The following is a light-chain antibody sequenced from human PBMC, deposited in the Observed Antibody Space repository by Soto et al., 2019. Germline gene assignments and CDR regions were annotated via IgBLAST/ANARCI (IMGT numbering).Light chain of an antibody. CDR1: QSVNSW. Sequence: DIQMTQSPSTLSAFVGDRVTITCRASQSVNSWLAWYQQRPGKAPKLLIYDASTLESGVPSRFSGSGSGTDFTLTISSLQPDDFATYYCQQYHIYSGTFGQGTKVDIK. V-gene: IGKV1-5*01. CDR3: QQYHIYSGT. CDR2: DAS. J-gene: IGKJ1*01.